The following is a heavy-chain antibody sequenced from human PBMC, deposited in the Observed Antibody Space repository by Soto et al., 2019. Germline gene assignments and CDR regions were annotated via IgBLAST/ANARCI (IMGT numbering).Heavy chain of an antibody. CDR2: IKQDGSEK. D-gene: IGHD6-19*01. V-gene: IGHV3-7*05. Sequence: EVQLVESGGGLVQPGGSLRLSCAASGFTFRSFWMSWVRQAPGKGLEWVANIKQDGSEKYYVDSVRVRFTISRDNAKNSLYLQMNSLRAEDTAVYYCAKDLRASGWYSDQWGQGTLVTVSS. CDR1: GFTFRSFW. CDR3: AKDLRASGWYSDQ. J-gene: IGHJ4*02.